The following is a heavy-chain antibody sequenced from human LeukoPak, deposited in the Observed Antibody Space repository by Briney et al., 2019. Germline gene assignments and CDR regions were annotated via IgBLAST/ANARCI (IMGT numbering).Heavy chain of an antibody. CDR1: GFTVRNNY. V-gene: IGHV3-53*01. CDR3: ARSYYDNLTGYSRRELDY. J-gene: IGHJ4*02. D-gene: IGHD3-9*01. CDR2: IYSSGST. Sequence: GGSLRLSCAASGFTVRNNYMSWVRQAPGKGLEWVSGIYSSGSTSDADSVKGRFIISMEDCKTTVFLQMNRLRVEDTAMYYCARSYYDNLTGYSRRELDYWGQGTLVTVSS.